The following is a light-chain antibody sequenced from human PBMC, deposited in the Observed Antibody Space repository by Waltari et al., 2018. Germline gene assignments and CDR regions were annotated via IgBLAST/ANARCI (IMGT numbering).Light chain of an antibody. V-gene: IGKV2-30*01. Sequence: DVGLTQSPLSLPVTLGQPASISCSSSQSPVYTDGISYLNWFHQRPGQAPRRLIYKVSIRDSGAPDRFSGSGSGTEFTLMISSVEADDVGVYFCMQATHWPVTFGQGTRLE. CDR1: QSPVYTDGISY. CDR3: MQATHWPVT. J-gene: IGKJ5*01. CDR2: KVS.